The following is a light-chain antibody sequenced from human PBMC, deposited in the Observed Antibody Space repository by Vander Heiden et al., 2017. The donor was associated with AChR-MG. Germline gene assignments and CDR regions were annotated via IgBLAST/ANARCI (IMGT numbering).Light chain of an antibody. J-gene: IGKJ2*01. CDR3: QHYNDWPLYT. V-gene: IGKV3-15*01. Sequence: EIVLTQSPGTLSVSPGERATLSCRASQSVSSNLAWYQQKRGQAPRLLIYGASTRASGIPARFSGSGFGTEFTLTISSLQSEDFAVYYCQHYNDWPLYTFGQGTKLEI. CDR1: QSVSSN. CDR2: GAS.